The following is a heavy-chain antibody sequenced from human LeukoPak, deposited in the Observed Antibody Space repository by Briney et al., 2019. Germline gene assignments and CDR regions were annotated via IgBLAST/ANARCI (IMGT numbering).Heavy chain of an antibody. CDR3: ARPTVPMYSSGKGGYYYYGMDV. Sequence: SVKVSCKASGGTFSSYAISWVRQAPGQGLEWMGRIIPILGIANYAQKFQGRVTITADKSTSTAYMELSSLRSEDTAVYYCARPTVPMYSSGKGGYYYYGMDVWGQGTTVTVSS. CDR2: IIPILGIA. V-gene: IGHV1-69*04. D-gene: IGHD6-25*01. CDR1: GGTFSSYA. J-gene: IGHJ6*02.